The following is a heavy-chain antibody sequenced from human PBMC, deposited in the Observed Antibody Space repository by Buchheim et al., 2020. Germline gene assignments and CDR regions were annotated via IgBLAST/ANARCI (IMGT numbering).Heavy chain of an antibody. Sequence: QVQLQQWGAGLLKPSETLSLTCAVYGGSFSGYYWNWIRQPPGKGLEWIGEINHSGSANYNPSLKSRATISIDTSKNQFSLKLSSVTAADTAVYYCASCLWSGCDYWGQGTL. J-gene: IGHJ4*02. CDR2: INHSGSA. CDR1: GGSFSGYY. V-gene: IGHV4-34*01. CDR3: ASCLWSGCDY. D-gene: IGHD3-3*01.